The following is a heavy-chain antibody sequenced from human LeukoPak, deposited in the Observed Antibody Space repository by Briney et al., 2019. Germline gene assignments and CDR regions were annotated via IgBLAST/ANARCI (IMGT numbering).Heavy chain of an antibody. V-gene: IGHV3-33*01. D-gene: IGHD3-16*02. J-gene: IGHJ4*02. Sequence: PGGSLRLSCAASGFTFSSYGMHWVRQAPGKGLEWVAVIWYDGSNKYYADSVKGRFTISRDNSKNTLYLKMNSLRAEDTAVYYCARGTMFFRPGQGLRLGELSLGDYWGQGTLVTVSS. CDR3: ARGTMFFRPGQGLRLGELSLGDY. CDR1: GFTFSSYG. CDR2: IWYDGSNK.